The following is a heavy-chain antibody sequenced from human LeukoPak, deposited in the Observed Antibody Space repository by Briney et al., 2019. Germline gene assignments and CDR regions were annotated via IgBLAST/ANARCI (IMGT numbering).Heavy chain of an antibody. J-gene: IGHJ4*02. CDR3: ARDTVAGRGFDY. V-gene: IGHV3-30*04. CDR1: GFTFSRYA. Sequence: GGSLRLSCAASGFTFSRYAMHWVRQAPGKGLEWVAVISYDGSNKYYADSVKGRFTISRDNSKNTLYLQMNSLRAEDTAVYYCARDTVAGRGFDYWGQGTLVTVSS. D-gene: IGHD6-19*01. CDR2: ISYDGSNK.